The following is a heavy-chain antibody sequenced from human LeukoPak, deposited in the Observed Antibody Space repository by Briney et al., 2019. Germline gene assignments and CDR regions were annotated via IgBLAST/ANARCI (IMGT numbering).Heavy chain of an antibody. CDR2: IYYSGST. V-gene: IGHV4-39*07. Sequence: SETLSLTCTVSGGSISSSSYYWGWIRQPPGKGLEWIGSIYYSGSTYYNPSLKSRVTISVDTSKNQFSLKLSSVTAADTAVYYCASVYDSSGYYPFWGQGTLVTVSS. CDR3: ASVYDSSGYYPF. CDR1: GGSISSSSYY. J-gene: IGHJ4*02. D-gene: IGHD3-22*01.